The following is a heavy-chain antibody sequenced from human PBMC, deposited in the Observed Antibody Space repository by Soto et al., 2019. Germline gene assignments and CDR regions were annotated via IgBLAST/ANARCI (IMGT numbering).Heavy chain of an antibody. Sequence: ASVKVSCKASGYTFTSYGISWVRQAPGQGLEWMGWISAYNGNTNYAQKLQGRVTMTTDTSTSTAYMELRSLRSYDTAVYYCALYGDYDPSFDYWGQGTLVTVSS. CDR1: GYTFTSYG. V-gene: IGHV1-18*01. D-gene: IGHD4-17*01. CDR2: ISAYNGNT. J-gene: IGHJ4*02. CDR3: ALYGDYDPSFDY.